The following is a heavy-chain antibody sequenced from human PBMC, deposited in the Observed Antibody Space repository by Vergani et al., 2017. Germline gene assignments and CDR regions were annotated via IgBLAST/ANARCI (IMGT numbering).Heavy chain of an antibody. CDR3: AKDPDYGGLMDV. D-gene: IGHD4-23*01. CDR1: GFTFSNAW. J-gene: IGHJ6*03. Sequence: EVQLVESGGGLVKPGGSLRLSCAASGFTFSNAWMSWVRQAPGKGLEWVGRSKSKSDGGTTDYAAPVKGRFTISRDDSKNTLYLQMNSLRAEDTAVYYCAKDPDYGGLMDVWGKGTTVTVSS. CDR2: SKSKSDGGTT. V-gene: IGHV3-15*01.